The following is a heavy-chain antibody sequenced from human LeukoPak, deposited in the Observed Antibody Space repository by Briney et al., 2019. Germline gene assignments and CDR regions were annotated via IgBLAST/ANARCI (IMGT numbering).Heavy chain of an antibody. CDR1: GGSISSYY. J-gene: IGHJ6*04. CDR3: ARGRGYSYGPRLDV. V-gene: IGHV4-34*01. D-gene: IGHD5-18*01. CDR2: INHSGST. Sequence: SETLSLTCTVSGGSISSYYWSWIRQPPGKGLEWIGEINHSGSTNYNPSLKSRVTISVDTSKNQFSLKLSSVTAADTAVYYCARGRGYSYGPRLDVWGKGTTVTVSS.